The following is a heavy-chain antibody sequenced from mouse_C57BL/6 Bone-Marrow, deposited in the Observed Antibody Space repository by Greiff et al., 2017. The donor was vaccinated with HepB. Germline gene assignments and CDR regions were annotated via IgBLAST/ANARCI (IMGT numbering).Heavy chain of an antibody. CDR2: INPNNGGT. CDR3: AFFYGRNFDY. V-gene: IGHV1-26*01. Sequence: EVQLQQSGPELVKPGASVKISCKASGYTFTDYYMNWVKQSHGKSLEWIGDINPNNGGTSYNQKFKGKATLTVDKSSSTAYMELRSLTSEDSAVYYCAFFYGRNFDYWGQGTTLTVSS. J-gene: IGHJ2*01. CDR1: GYTFTDYY. D-gene: IGHD1-1*01.